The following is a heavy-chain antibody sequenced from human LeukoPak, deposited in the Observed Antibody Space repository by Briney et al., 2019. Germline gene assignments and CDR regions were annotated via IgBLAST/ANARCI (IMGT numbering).Heavy chain of an antibody. V-gene: IGHV3-23*01. Sequence: PGGSLRLSCAASGFTFSTYVMSWVRQAPGKGLEWVSLISGSGDSTYYADSVKGRFTISRDNSKNTLYLQMNSLRAEDTAVYSCAKGRYHGSGSYLSSHDYWGQGTLVTVSS. D-gene: IGHD3-10*01. CDR3: AKGRYHGSGSYLSSHDY. CDR2: ISGSGDST. J-gene: IGHJ4*02. CDR1: GFTFSTYV.